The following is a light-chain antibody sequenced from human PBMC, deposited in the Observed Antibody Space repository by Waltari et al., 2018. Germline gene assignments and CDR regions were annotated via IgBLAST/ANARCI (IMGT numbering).Light chain of an antibody. J-gene: IGLJ2*01. CDR2: GNS. Sequence: QSVLTQPPSVSGAPGQRVTISCTGSSSNIGAGYDVHWYQQLPGTAPKLLSYGNSNRPSGVPDRFSGSKSGTSASLASTGLQAEDEADYYCQSYDSSLSGGVFGGGTKLTVL. V-gene: IGLV1-40*01. CDR1: SSNIGAGYD. CDR3: QSYDSSLSGGV.